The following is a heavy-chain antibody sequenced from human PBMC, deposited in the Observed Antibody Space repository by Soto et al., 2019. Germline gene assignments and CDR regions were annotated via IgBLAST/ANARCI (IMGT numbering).Heavy chain of an antibody. CDR1: GFTFSSYW. V-gene: IGHV3-7*05. J-gene: IGHJ4*02. CDR2: IKQDGSEK. Sequence: GGSLRLSCAASGFTFSSYWMNWVRQTPGKGLEWVANIKQDGSEKYYVDSVKGRFTISRDNAKNSLYLQMNSLRAEDMALYYCARGALKGVFDYWGQGTLVTVSS. CDR3: ARGALKGVFDY.